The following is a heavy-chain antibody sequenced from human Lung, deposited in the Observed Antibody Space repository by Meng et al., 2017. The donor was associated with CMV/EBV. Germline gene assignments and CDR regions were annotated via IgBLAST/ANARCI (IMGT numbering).Heavy chain of an antibody. CDR1: GYTFTSYD. Sequence: ASXXVSXKASGYTFTSYDINWVRQATGQGLEWMGWMNPNSGNTGYAQKFQGRVTMTRNTSISTAYMELSSLRSEDTAVYYCARGLWSGIKGWFDPWGQGTXVIGAS. V-gene: IGHV1-8*01. CDR3: ARGLWSGIKGWFDP. J-gene: IGHJ5*02. D-gene: IGHD3-3*01. CDR2: MNPNSGNT.